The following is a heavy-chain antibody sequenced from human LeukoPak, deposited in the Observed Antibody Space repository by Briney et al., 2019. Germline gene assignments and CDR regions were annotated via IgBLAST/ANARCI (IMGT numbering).Heavy chain of an antibody. J-gene: IGHJ4*02. Sequence: KPSETLSLTCTVSGYSISSGYYWGWIRQPPGKGLEWIGSIYHSGSTYYNPSLKSRVTISVDTSKNQFSLKLSSVTTADTAVYYCARRISYGRICDFWGQGTLVTVSS. CDR2: IYHSGST. CDR1: GYSISSGYY. V-gene: IGHV4-38-2*02. CDR3: ARRISYGRICDF. D-gene: IGHD3-16*01.